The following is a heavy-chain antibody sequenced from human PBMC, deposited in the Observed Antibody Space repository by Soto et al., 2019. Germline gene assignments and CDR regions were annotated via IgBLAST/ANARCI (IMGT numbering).Heavy chain of an antibody. J-gene: IGHJ6*02. CDR3: ARRSGYYLGDYYYGMDV. V-gene: IGHV4-34*01. CDR2: INHSGST. CDR1: GGSFSGYY. D-gene: IGHD3-22*01. Sequence: SETLSLTCAVYGGSFSGYYWSWIRQPPGKGLEWIGEINHSGSTNYNPSLKSRVTISVDTSKNQFSLKLSSVTAADTAVYYCARRSGYYLGDYYYGMDVWGQGTTVTV.